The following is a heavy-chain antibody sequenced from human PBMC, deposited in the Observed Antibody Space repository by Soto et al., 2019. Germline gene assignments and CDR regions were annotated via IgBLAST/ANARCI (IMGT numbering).Heavy chain of an antibody. CDR1: GFTFSSYE. Sequence: EVQLVESGGGLVQPGGSLRLSCAASGFTFSSYEMNWVRQAPGKGLEWVSYTSSSGSTIYYADSVKGRFTISRDNAKNSLYLQMNSLRAEDTAVYYCARDRSGSYPFDYWGQGTLVTVSS. D-gene: IGHD1-26*01. J-gene: IGHJ4*02. V-gene: IGHV3-48*03. CDR2: TSSSGSTI. CDR3: ARDRSGSYPFDY.